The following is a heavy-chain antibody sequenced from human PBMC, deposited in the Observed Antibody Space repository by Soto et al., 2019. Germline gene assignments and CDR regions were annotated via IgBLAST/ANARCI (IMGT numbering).Heavy chain of an antibody. CDR3: AHRRGPYSNWNDGDFDY. CDR1: GFSLTTSGVG. J-gene: IGHJ4*02. V-gene: IGHV2-5*02. CDR2: IYWDDDK. D-gene: IGHD1-1*01. Sequence: SGPTLVNPTQTLTLTCTFSGFSLTTSGVGVGWIRQPPGRALETLALIYWDDDKRYNPSLRSRVTIAKDTSKNQVVLTVTNVDPVDTATYYCAHRRGPYSNWNDGDFDYWGQGTLVTVSS.